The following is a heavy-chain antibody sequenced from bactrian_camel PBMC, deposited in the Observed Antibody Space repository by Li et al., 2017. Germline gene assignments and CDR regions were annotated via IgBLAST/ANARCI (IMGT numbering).Heavy chain of an antibody. J-gene: IGHJ4*01. V-gene: IGHV3S40*01. CDR1: GFIFRDHY. CDR3: AKKKGTDYGLATDFEYNY. CDR2: ISTRTSSS. D-gene: IGHD5*01. Sequence: DVQLVESGGGLVQPGESLRLSCAASGFIFRDHYMNWFRQAPGKEREAVATISTRTSSSYYAASVKGRFTISRDYAKNTVYLQLNSLKTEDMGMYYCAKKKGTDYGLATDFEYNYWGQGTQVTVS.